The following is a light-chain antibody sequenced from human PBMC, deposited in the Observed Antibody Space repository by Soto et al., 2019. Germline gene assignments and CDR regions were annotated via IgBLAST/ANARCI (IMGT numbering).Light chain of an antibody. V-gene: IGKV4-1*01. J-gene: IGKJ2*01. Sequence: DIVMTQSPDSLAVSLGERATINCKSSQSVLYSSNNKNYLAWYQQKPGQPPKLLIYRASTRESGVPDRFSGSGSGTDFTLSISSLQAEDVAVYYCQQYSSSPYTFVQGTKLEIK. CDR1: QSVLYSSNNKNY. CDR2: RAS. CDR3: QQYSSSPYT.